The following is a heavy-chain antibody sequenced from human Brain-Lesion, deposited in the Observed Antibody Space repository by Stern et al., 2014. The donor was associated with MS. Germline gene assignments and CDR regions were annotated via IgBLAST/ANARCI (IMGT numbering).Heavy chain of an antibody. V-gene: IGHV3-30*18. D-gene: IGHD1-1*01. CDR3: AKHLAERPFDY. CDR2: ISNDGNHK. CDR1: GFTYTDYW. J-gene: IGHJ4*02. Sequence: VQLVESGGGLVQPGGSLRLSCAASGFTYTDYWMRWVRQAPGKGPEWVAVISNDGNHKYYEGSVKDRFTISRDNSKNTLYLQMNSLRVEDTAVYYCAKHLAERPFDYWGQGTLVTVSS.